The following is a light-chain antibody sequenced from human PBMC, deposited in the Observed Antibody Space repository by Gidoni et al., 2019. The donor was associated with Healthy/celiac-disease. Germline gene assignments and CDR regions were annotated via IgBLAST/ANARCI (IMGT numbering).Light chain of an antibody. Sequence: VIRMTQSPSLLSASTGDRVTISGRMSQGISSYVAWYQQHPGKDPELLIYAAYTLQSGVPSRFSGSGSGTDFTLPISCPQSEAFAPYYCQQYYSFPRPFGQGTQVDIK. CDR1: QGISSY. J-gene: IGKJ1*01. CDR3: QQYYSFPRP. V-gene: IGKV1D-8*01. CDR2: AAY.